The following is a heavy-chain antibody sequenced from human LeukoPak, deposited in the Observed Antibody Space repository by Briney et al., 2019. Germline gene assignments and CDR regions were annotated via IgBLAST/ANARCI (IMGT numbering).Heavy chain of an antibody. V-gene: IGHV3-23*01. D-gene: IGHD2-15*01. J-gene: IGHJ3*02. Sequence: GGSLRLSCAASGFTFSSYAMSWVRQAPGKGLEWVSAISGSGGSTYYADSVEGRFTISRDNAKNTLYLQMNSLRAEDTAVYYCARDCSGGSCYPGAFDIWGQGTMVTVSS. CDR3: ARDCSGGSCYPGAFDI. CDR1: GFTFSSYA. CDR2: ISGSGGST.